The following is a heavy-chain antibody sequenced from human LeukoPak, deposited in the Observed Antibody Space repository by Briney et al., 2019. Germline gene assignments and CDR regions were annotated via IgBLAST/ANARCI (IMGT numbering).Heavy chain of an antibody. D-gene: IGHD5-12*01. V-gene: IGHV1-18*01. CDR3: ASSGYESYYYYGMDV. J-gene: IGHJ6*02. CDR2: ISAGNGNT. CDR1: GYTFTSYA. Sequence: ASVKVSCKASGYTFTSYAIHWVRQAPGQRLEWMGWISAGNGNTNYAQKLQGRVTMTTDTSTSTAYMELRSLRSDDTAVYYCASSGYESYYYYGMDVWGQGTTVTVSS.